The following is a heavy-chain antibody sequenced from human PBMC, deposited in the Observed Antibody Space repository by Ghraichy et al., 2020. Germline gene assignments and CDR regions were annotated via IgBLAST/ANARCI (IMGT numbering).Heavy chain of an antibody. CDR1: GYTFTSYY. CDR3: ARVPVPAAGSNYVGMDV. D-gene: IGHD2-2*01. CDR2: INPSGGST. Sequence: ASVKVSCKASGYTFTSYYMHWVRQAPGQGLEWMGIINPSGGSTSYAQKFQGRVTMTRDTSTSTVYMELSSLRSEDTAVYYCARVPVPAAGSNYVGMDVWGQGTTVTVSS. V-gene: IGHV1-46*01. J-gene: IGHJ6*02.